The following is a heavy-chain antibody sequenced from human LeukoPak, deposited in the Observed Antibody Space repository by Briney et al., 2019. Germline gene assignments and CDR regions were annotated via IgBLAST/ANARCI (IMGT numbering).Heavy chain of an antibody. D-gene: IGHD6-19*01. CDR3: VRGSSGWYNWFDP. J-gene: IGHJ5*02. Sequence: GSLRLSCAASGFTFSSYSMNWVRQPPGKGLEWIGSIYYGGSTYYNPSLKSRVTISVDTSKNQFSLKLSSVTAADTAVYYCVRGSSGWYNWFDPWGQGTLVTVSS. CDR2: IYYGGST. CDR1: GFTFSSYSMN. V-gene: IGHV4-39*01.